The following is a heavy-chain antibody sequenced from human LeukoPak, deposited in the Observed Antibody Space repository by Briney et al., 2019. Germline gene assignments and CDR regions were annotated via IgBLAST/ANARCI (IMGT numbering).Heavy chain of an antibody. Sequence: PGGSLRLSCAASGFTFDDYGMNWVRQAPGKGLEWVSGINWNGGSTTYADSVKGRFTISRDNAKNSLYLQMNSLRAEDTALYYCARGGPAAGRFDYWGQGTLVTVSS. CDR2: INWNGGST. J-gene: IGHJ4*02. V-gene: IGHV3-20*04. CDR1: GFTFDDYG. D-gene: IGHD6-13*01. CDR3: ARGGPAAGRFDY.